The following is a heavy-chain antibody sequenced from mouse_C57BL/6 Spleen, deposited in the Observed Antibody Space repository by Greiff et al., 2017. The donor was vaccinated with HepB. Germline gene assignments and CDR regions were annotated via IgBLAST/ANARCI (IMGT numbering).Heavy chain of an antibody. CDR3: GRGGGYDYCDC. V-gene: IGHV1-26*01. CDR1: AYSFTDYY. D-gene: IGHD1-1*02. Sequence: EVQLQQSGPELVKPGASVKISCTASAYSFTDYYMNWVKQSLGKSLEWIGDINPNNGGTSYNKKCKGKATLTVDKSSSTAYMELRSLTSEDSAVYYCGRGGGYDYCDCWGPGTTVTVSS. CDR2: INPNNGGT. J-gene: IGHJ2*01.